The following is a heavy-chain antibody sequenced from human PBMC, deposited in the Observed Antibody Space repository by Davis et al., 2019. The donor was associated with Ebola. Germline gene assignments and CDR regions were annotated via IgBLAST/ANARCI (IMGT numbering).Heavy chain of an antibody. CDR3: ARYSSSWDEYFQH. J-gene: IGHJ1*01. CDR2: IYYSGST. Sequence: PSETLSLTCTVSGGSISSSSYYWGWIRQPPGKGLEWIGSIYYSGSTYYNPSLKSRVTISVDTSKNQFSLKLSSVTAADTAVYYCARYSSSWDEYFQHWGQGTLVTVSS. V-gene: IGHV4-39*01. CDR1: GGSISSSSYY. D-gene: IGHD6-13*01.